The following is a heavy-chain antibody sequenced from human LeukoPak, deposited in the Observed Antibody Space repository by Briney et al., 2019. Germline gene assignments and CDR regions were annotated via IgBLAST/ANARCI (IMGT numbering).Heavy chain of an antibody. V-gene: IGHV4-34*01. CDR1: GGSFSGYY. CDR3: ARRRWGYGSGSYDF. Sequence: SETLSLTCAVYGGSFSGYYWSWIRQPPGKGLEWIGEINHSGSTNYNPSLKSRVTISVDTSKNQFSLKLSSVTAADAAVYFCARRRWGYGSGSYDFWGQGTLVTVSS. CDR2: INHSGST. J-gene: IGHJ4*02. D-gene: IGHD3-10*01.